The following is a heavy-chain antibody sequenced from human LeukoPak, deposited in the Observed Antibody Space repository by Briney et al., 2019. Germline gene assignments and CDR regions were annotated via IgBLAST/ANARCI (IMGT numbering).Heavy chain of an antibody. J-gene: IGHJ3*02. CDR2: INPSGGST. CDR1: GYTFTSYY. D-gene: IGHD3-22*01. V-gene: IGHV1-46*01. CDR3: ARDGLYDSSGSDDAFDI. Sequence: GASVKVSCKASGYTFTSYYMHWVRQAPGQGLEWMGIINPSGGSTSYAQKFQGRVTMTRDTSTSTVYMELSSLRSEDTAVYYCARDGLYDSSGSDDAFDIWGQGTMVTVSS.